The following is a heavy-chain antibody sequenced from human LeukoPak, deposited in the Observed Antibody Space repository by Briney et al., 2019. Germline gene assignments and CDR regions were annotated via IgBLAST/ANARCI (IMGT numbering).Heavy chain of an antibody. CDR2: IYYSGST. V-gene: IGHV4-59*01. CDR3: ARVGYGGNSGVDY. CDR1: GDSISSYY. D-gene: IGHD4-23*01. J-gene: IGHJ4*02. Sequence: SETLSLTCTVSGDSISSYYWSWIRQPPGKGLEWIGYIYYSGSTNYNPSLKSRVTISVDTSKNQFSLKLSSVTAADTAVYYCARVGYGGNSGVDYWGQGTLVTVSS.